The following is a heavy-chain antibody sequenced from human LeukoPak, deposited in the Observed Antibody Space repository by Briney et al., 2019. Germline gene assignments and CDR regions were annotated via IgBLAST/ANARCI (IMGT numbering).Heavy chain of an antibody. D-gene: IGHD3-10*01. CDR3: ARERGAFDI. J-gene: IGHJ3*02. Sequence: GGSLRLSCAGSGFTLSSYWMSWVRQAPGKGLEWVANMKPDGSEKYYVDSVKGRFTISRDNAKNSLYLQMNSLRAEDTAVYYCARERGAFDIWGQGTMVTVSS. V-gene: IGHV3-7*01. CDR1: GFTLSSYW. CDR2: MKPDGSEK.